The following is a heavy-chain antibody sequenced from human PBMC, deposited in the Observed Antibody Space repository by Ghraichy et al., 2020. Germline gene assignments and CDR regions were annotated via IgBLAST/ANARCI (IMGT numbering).Heavy chain of an antibody. Sequence: GGSLRLSCAASGFTFSSNWMSWVRQAPGKGLEWVANIKQDGSEKYYVDSVKGRFTISRDNAKNSLYLQMNSLRAEDTAVYYRARVTYYDFWSGHYAGYQYGMDVWGQGTTVTVSS. D-gene: IGHD3-3*01. CDR2: IKQDGSEK. J-gene: IGHJ6*02. CDR1: GFTFSSNW. V-gene: IGHV3-7*04. CDR3: ARVTYYDFWSGHYAGYQYGMDV.